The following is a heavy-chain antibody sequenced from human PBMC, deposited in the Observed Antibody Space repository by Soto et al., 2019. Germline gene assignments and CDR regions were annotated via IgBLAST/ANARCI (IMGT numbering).Heavy chain of an antibody. V-gene: IGHV1-18*01. Sequence: ASVKVSCKASGYTFNTYGITWVRQAPGQGLEWMGWISAYSGNTNYPRRLQGRVTMTTDTSTSTAYMELRSLTSDDTAVYYCARDRNHRNSWNLDAFDIWGQGTMVTASS. J-gene: IGHJ3*02. D-gene: IGHD6-13*01. CDR1: GYTFNTYG. CDR3: ARDRNHRNSWNLDAFDI. CDR2: ISAYSGNT.